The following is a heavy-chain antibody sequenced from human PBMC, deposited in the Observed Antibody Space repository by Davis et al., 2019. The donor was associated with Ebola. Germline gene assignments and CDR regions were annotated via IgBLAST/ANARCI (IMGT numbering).Heavy chain of an antibody. J-gene: IGHJ5*02. CDR1: GFTFSNAW. Sequence: PGGSLRLSCAASGFTFSNAWMNWVRQAPGKGLEWVGRIKSKTDGGTTDYAAPVKGRFTISRDDSKNTLYLQMNSLKTEDTAVYYCTTDSLITMVRGVMGFDWVDPWGQGTLVTVSS. V-gene: IGHV3-15*07. D-gene: IGHD3-10*01. CDR2: IKSKTDGGTT. CDR3: TTDSLITMVRGVMGFDWVDP.